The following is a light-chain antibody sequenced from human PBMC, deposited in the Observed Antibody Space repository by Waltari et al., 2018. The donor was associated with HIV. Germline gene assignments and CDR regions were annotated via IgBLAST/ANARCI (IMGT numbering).Light chain of an antibody. V-gene: IGLV1-47*01. Sequence: QYVLTPPPSASATPGQRIPISCSVWNSNFESNHVYWYQQLPGTAPKVFIYRNSQRPSGVPDRFSGSKSGTSASLIISGLRSGDEADYYCVSWDDSLNAFVFGTGTKVTVL. CDR1: NSNFESNH. CDR3: VSWDDSLNAFV. J-gene: IGLJ1*01. CDR2: RNS.